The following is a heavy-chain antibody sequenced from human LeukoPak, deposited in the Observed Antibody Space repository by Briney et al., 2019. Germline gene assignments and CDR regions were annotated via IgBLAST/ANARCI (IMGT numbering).Heavy chain of an antibody. CDR2: IYTSGST. J-gene: IGHJ6*02. Sequence: SETLSLTCTVSGGSISSYYWSWIRQPAGKGLEWIGRIYTSGSTNYNPSLKSRVTMSVDTSKNQFSLKLSSVTAADTAVYYCARGLRDIVVVPAAIRYYYGMDVWGQGTTVTVSS. CDR1: GGSISSYY. V-gene: IGHV4-4*07. CDR3: ARGLRDIVVVPAAIRYYYGMDV. D-gene: IGHD2-2*02.